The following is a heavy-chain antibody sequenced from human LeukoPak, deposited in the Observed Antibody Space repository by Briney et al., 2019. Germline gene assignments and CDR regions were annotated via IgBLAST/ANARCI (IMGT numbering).Heavy chain of an antibody. D-gene: IGHD3-22*01. V-gene: IGHV4-59*01. J-gene: IGHJ4*02. CDR1: GGSISSYY. CDR3: ARALNYYDSSGYYYVFDY. Sequence: SETLSLTCIVSGGSISSYYWSWIRQPPGKGLEWIGYIYYSGSTNYNPSLKSRVTISVDTSKNQFSLKLSSVTAADTAVYYCARALNYYDSSGYYYVFDYWGQGTLVTVSS. CDR2: IYYSGST.